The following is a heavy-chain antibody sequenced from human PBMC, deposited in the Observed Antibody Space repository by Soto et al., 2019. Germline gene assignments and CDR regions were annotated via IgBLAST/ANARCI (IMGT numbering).Heavy chain of an antibody. CDR1: GDSIKPSNYY. Sequence: PSETPSLSCSVSGDSIKPSNYYWGWISPPPGKGLEWIGHLFYSGGTYYNPSLKSRVSISVDTSKNEFSLKLTSITAADTAIYFCARRGGGDYLFDSCGQGTRVTVSS. CDR3: ARRGGGDYLFDS. D-gene: IGHD4-17*01. CDR2: LFYSGGT. V-gene: IGHV4-39*07. J-gene: IGHJ4*02.